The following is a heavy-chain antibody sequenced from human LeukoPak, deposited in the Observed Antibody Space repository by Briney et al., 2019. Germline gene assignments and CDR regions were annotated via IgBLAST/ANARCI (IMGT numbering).Heavy chain of an antibody. CDR2: ISWNSGSI. V-gene: IGHV3-9*01. CDR3: AKDYSSGWYSAFDI. CDR1: GFTFDDYA. Sequence: GRSLRLSCAASGFTFDDYARHWVRQAPGKGLEWVSGISWNSGSIGYADSVKGRFTISRDNAKNSLYLQMNSLRAEDTALYYCAKDYSSGWYSAFDIWGQGTVVTVSS. J-gene: IGHJ3*02. D-gene: IGHD6-19*01.